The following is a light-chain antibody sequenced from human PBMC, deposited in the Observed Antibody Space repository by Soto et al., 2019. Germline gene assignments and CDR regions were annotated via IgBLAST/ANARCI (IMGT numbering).Light chain of an antibody. J-gene: IGKJ1*01. CDR2: GAS. Sequence: EIVLTLSPATLSLSPGERATLSCRASQSVTSNYLAWYQQKPGQAPRLLIYGASSRATAIPDRFSGSGSGTDFTLTISRLEPEDLAVYHCQQYGDSPQTFGQGTKVEIK. CDR1: QSVTSNY. V-gene: IGKV3-20*01. CDR3: QQYGDSPQT.